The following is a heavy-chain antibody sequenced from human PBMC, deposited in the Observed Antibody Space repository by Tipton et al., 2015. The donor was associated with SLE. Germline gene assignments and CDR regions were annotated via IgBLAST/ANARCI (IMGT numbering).Heavy chain of an antibody. J-gene: IGHJ2*01. CDR2: IYTSGNT. D-gene: IGHD1-26*01. CDR1: GGSINSGPYY. CDR3: ARDYLGTSAYYFDL. Sequence: TLSLTCNVSGGSINSGPYYWSWFRQPAGKGLEWIGHIYTSGNTNYNPSLKSRVTISVEVSKNKFSLKLTSVTAADTAVYFCARDYLGTSAYYFDLWGRGTLVTVSS. V-gene: IGHV4-61*09.